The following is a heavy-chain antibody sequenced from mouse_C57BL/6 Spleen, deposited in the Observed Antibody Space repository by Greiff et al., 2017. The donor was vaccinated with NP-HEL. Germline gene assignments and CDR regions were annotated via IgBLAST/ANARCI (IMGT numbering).Heavy chain of an antibody. CDR1: GYTFTSYW. CDR2: IHPSDSDT. J-gene: IGHJ3*01. Sequence: VQLQQPGAELVKPGASVKVSCKASGYTFTSYWMHWVKQRPGQGLEWIGGIHPSDSDTNYNQKFKGKATLNVDKSSSKAYMQLSSLTSEDSAVYYCAIGAYYSNPPFAYWGQGTLVTVSA. CDR3: AIGAYYSNPPFAY. D-gene: IGHD2-5*01. V-gene: IGHV1-74*01.